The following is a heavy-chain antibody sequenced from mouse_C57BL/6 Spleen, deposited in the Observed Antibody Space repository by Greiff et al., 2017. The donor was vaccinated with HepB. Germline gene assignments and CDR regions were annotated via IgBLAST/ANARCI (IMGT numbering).Heavy chain of an antibody. V-gene: IGHV1-15*01. D-gene: IGHD2-5*01. J-gene: IGHJ4*01. CDR2: IDPETGGT. CDR3: TRRYSNYGGAMDY. CDR1: GYTFTDYE. Sequence: QVHVKQSGAELVRPGASVTLSCKASGYTFTDYEMHWVKQTPVHGLEWIGAIDPETGGTAYNQKFKGKAILTADKSSSTAYMELRSLTSEDSAVYYCTRRYSNYGGAMDYWGQGTSVTVSS.